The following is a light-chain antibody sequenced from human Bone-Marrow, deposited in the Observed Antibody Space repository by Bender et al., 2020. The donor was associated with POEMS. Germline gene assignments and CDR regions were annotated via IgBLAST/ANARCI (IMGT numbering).Light chain of an antibody. Sequence: SLVLTQPPSVSVVPGQTARIACGGDRIGIRSVHWYQQKPGQAPVLVVHDDSVRPSGIPDRFSASNVGNTATLTITRVEAGDEADYYCQVWDNDSDHSVFGPATKVTVL. CDR3: QVWDNDSDHSV. CDR1: RIGIRS. V-gene: IGLV3-21*02. J-gene: IGLJ1*01. CDR2: DDS.